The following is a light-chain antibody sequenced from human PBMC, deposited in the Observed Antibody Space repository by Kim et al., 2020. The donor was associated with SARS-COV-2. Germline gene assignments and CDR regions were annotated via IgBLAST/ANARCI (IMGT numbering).Light chain of an antibody. V-gene: IGKV3-15*01. J-gene: IGKJ4*01. CDR2: GAS. CDR1: QSVSSN. Sequence: ELVMTQSQATLSVSPGERATLSCRASQSVSSNLAWYQQKPGQAPRLLVYGASTRATGIPARFSGSGSGTEFTLTISSLQSEDFAVYYCQQYNNWPPITFGGGTKVDIK. CDR3: QQYNNWPPIT.